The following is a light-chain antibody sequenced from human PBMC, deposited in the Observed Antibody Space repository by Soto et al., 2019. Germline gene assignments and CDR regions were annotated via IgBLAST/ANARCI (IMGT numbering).Light chain of an antibody. Sequence: QSVLTQPRSVSGSPGQSVTISCTGTSSDVGGYNYVSWYQQHPGKAPQLMIYDVSKRSSGVPKRYSGFKSGNTASLTISGLQAEDEADDYCCSYAGSYTWVFGGGTKLAVL. CDR1: SSDVGGYNY. CDR3: CSYAGSYTWV. CDR2: DVS. J-gene: IGLJ3*02. V-gene: IGLV2-11*01.